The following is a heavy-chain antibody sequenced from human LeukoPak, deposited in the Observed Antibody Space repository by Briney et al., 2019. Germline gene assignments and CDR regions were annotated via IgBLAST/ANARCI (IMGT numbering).Heavy chain of an antibody. CDR1: GFTFSTYG. V-gene: IGHV3-30*02. Sequence: GGSLRLSSAASGFTFSTYGLHWVRQAPGKGPEWVTFIRYDGNYKYYADSVKGRFTISRDNSKNTLYLQMNSLRADDTAVYYCAKAAEWLRSPFDYWGQGTLVTVSS. D-gene: IGHD5-12*01. CDR2: IRYDGNYK. J-gene: IGHJ4*02. CDR3: AKAAEWLRSPFDY.